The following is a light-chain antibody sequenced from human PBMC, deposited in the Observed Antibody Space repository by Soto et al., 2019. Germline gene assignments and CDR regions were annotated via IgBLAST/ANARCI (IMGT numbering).Light chain of an antibody. CDR2: GAS. Sequence: EIVMTQSPATLSVSPGESATLSCRASQSVNTNLAWYQQKPGRDPRLLIHGASTRHTGIPPRFSGSGSGTAFSLYISSLQSEDFAVYYCQQYNNWPPHTFGQGTKLEIK. CDR1: QSVNTN. CDR3: QQYNNWPPHT. J-gene: IGKJ2*01. V-gene: IGKV3-15*01.